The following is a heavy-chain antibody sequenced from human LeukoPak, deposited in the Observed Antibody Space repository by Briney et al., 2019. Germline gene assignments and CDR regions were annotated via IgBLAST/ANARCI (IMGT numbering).Heavy chain of an antibody. D-gene: IGHD3-10*01. V-gene: IGHV1-18*01. CDR2: ISAYNGNT. CDR1: GYTFTSYG. CDR3: ARGLYYYGSGSCLGDY. Sequence: ASVKVSCKASGYTFTSYGISWVRQAPGQGLEWMGWISAYNGNTNYAQKLQGRVTMTTDTSTSTAYMELSRLRSDDTAVYYCARGLYYYGSGSCLGDYWGQGTLVTVSS. J-gene: IGHJ4*02.